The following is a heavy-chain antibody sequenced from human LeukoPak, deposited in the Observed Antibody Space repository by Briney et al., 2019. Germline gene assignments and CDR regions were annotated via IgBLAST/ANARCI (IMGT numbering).Heavy chain of an antibody. Sequence: SETLSLTCTVSGDSISTSGYYWDWIRQPPGKGLEWIGSISYSGSTYYNPSLKSRVTISVDTSKNQFSLKLSSVTAADTAVYYCARRGNRNNLYYFDYWGQGTLVTVSS. CDR2: ISYSGST. J-gene: IGHJ4*02. V-gene: IGHV4-39*01. D-gene: IGHD1/OR15-1a*01. CDR1: GDSISTSGYY. CDR3: ARRGNRNNLYYFDY.